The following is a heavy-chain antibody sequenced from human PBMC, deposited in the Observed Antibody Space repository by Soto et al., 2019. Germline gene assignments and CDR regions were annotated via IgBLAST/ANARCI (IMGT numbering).Heavy chain of an antibody. V-gene: IGHV1-18*01. CDR3: ARGRYGDY. CDR2: ISAHNGNT. J-gene: IGHJ4*02. CDR1: GYAFTTYG. D-gene: IGHD1-1*01. Sequence: QVHLVQSGAEVKKPGASVKVSCKGSGYAFTTYGITWVRQAPGQGLEWMGWISAHNGNTNYAQKLQGRVTVTRDTSTSTAYMERRSLRSDDTAVYYCARGRYGDYWGQGALVTASS.